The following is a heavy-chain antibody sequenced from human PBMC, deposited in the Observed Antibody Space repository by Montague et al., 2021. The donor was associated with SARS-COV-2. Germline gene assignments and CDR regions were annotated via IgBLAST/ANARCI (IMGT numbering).Heavy chain of an antibody. CDR1: GFTFTNYA. Sequence: SLRLSCAASGFTFTNYAMHWVRQAPGKGLEWVAVISNDGSHEYYADSVKGRFTISRDNSRNTLYLQMNSLRPEDSAVYYCARDAGRISVMVVVNGAYFDVWGQGALVTVSS. CDR3: ARDAGRISVMVVVNGAYFDV. D-gene: IGHD3-22*01. V-gene: IGHV3-30*04. J-gene: IGHJ4*02. CDR2: ISNDGSHE.